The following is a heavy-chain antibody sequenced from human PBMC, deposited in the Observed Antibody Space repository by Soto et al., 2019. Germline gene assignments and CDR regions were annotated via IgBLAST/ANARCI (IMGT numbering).Heavy chain of an antibody. CDR1: GFTFSSYG. CDR3: ARDGSVDTAMVRVYYYGMDV. V-gene: IGHV3-33*01. CDR2: IWYDGSNK. D-gene: IGHD5-18*01. J-gene: IGHJ6*02. Sequence: QVQLVESGGGVVQPGRSLRLSCAASGFTFSSYGMQWVRQAPCKGLEWVAVIWYDGSNKYYADSVKGRFTISRDNSKNTLYLQMNSLRAEDTAVYYCARDGSVDTAMVRVYYYGMDVWGQGTTVTVSS.